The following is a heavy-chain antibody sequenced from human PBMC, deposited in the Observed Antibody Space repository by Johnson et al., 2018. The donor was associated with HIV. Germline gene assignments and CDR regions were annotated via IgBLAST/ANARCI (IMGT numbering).Heavy chain of an antibody. CDR2: IWFDGSNN. J-gene: IGHJ3*02. Sequence: QMQLVESGGGVVQPGRSLRLSCAASGFTFSNYGMHWVRQAPGKGLEWVAVIWFDGSNNYYADSVKGRFTISRDNSKNTLYLQMNSLRAEDTAVYYCARVKQQVVRVGSDAFDIWGQGTMVTVSS. CDR1: GFTFSNYG. D-gene: IGHD6-13*01. CDR3: ARVKQQVVRVGSDAFDI. V-gene: IGHV3-33*01.